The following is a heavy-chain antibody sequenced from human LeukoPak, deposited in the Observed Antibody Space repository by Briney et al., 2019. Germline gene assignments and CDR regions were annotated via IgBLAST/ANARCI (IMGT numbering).Heavy chain of an antibody. Sequence: GSLRLSCAASGFSFSTYCMHWVRQAPGKGPMWVSRICPDGTVTNYAGSVKARFSISRDNARNTVYLQMNSLRAEDTAVYYCVRDFRSADYWGQGTLVTVSS. CDR3: VRDFRSADY. CDR2: ICPDGTVT. J-gene: IGHJ4*02. CDR1: GFSFSTYC. V-gene: IGHV3-74*01.